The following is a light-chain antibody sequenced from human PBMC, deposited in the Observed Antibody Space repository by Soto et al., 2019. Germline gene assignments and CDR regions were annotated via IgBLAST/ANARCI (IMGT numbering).Light chain of an antibody. CDR1: QGISSA. CDR3: QQLKTYPFT. V-gene: IGKV1-13*02. CDR2: DAS. Sequence: AFQLTQSPSSLSASVGDRVSITCRASQGISSALAWYQHKPGKAPKILIYDASSLQSGVPSRFSGSESVTECTLTLSSLQPEDFATYYCQQLKTYPFTFGQGTRLEIK. J-gene: IGKJ5*01.